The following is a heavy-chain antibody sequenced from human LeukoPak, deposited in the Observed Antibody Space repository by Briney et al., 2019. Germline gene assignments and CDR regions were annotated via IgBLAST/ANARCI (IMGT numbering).Heavy chain of an antibody. CDR3: ASEPFIRSPNYYGSGSYYTYFDY. J-gene: IGHJ4*02. CDR1: GYSISSGYY. V-gene: IGHV4-38-2*02. D-gene: IGHD3-10*01. CDR2: IYHSGST. Sequence: SETLSLTCTVSGYSISSGYYWGWIRQPPGKGLEWIGSIYHSGSTYYNPSLKSRVTISVDTSKNQFSLKLSSVTAADTAVYYCASEPFIRSPNYYGSGSYYTYFDYWGQGTLVTVSS.